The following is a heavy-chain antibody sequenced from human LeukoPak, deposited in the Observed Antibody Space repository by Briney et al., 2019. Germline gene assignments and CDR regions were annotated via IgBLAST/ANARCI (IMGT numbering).Heavy chain of an antibody. CDR2: IYYSGST. CDR1: GGSISSSSYY. D-gene: IGHD3-22*01. Sequence: SETLSLTCTVSGGSISSSSYYWGWIRQPPGKGLEWIGSIYYSGSTYYNPSLKSRVTISVDTSKNQFSLKLSSVTAADTAVYYCARHRRPITYYYDSSTGGHNWFDPWSQGTLVTVSS. V-gene: IGHV4-39*01. J-gene: IGHJ5*02. CDR3: ARHRRPITYYYDSSTGGHNWFDP.